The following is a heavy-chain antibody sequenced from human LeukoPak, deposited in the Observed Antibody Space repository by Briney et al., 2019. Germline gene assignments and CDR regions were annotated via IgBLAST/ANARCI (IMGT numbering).Heavy chain of an antibody. D-gene: IGHD3-22*01. V-gene: IGHV3-23*01. J-gene: IGHJ4*02. CDR2: ISGSGGST. Sequence: SAISGSGGSTYYADSVKGRFTISRDNSKNTLYLQMNSLRAEDTAVYYCAKVKPRDPMIADYWGQGTLVTVSS. CDR3: AKVKPRDPMIADY.